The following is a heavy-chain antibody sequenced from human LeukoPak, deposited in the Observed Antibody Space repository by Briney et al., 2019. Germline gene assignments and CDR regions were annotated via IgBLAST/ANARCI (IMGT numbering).Heavy chain of an antibody. V-gene: IGHV4-59*01. D-gene: IGHD6-19*01. Sequence: SETLSLTCSVSGGSISSYYWSWIRHPPGKGLERIGYIYYSGSTNYNPSLKSRVTISVDTSKNQYSLKLSSVTAADTAVYYCASAGYSSGWYGWFDPWGQGTLVTVSS. CDR1: GGSISSYY. J-gene: IGHJ5*02. CDR3: ASAGYSSGWYGWFDP. CDR2: IYYSGST.